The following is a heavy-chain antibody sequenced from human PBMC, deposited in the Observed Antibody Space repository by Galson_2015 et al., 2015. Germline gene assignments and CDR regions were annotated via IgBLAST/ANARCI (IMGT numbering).Heavy chain of an antibody. CDR1: GFTFSSCG. CDR2: ISDEGSIK. D-gene: IGHD2-15*01. CDR3: AKDNEGYCSDGHCCSYYYYGMDV. V-gene: IGHV3-30*18. Sequence: SLRLSCAASGFTFSSCGMHWVRQAPGKGLEWVALISDEGSIKEYADSVKGRFTISRDNSKNTLSLQMNSLRAEDTAIYYCAKDNEGYCSDGHCCSYYYYGMDVWGQGTTVTVSS. J-gene: IGHJ6*02.